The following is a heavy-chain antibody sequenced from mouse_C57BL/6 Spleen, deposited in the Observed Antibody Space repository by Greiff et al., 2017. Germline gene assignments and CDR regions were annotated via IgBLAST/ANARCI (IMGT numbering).Heavy chain of an antibody. CDR2: IYPRSGNT. CDR1: GYTFTSYG. CDR3: AGYYGSRDWYFDV. J-gene: IGHJ1*03. Sequence: QVHVKQSGAELARPGASVKLSCKASGYTFTSYGISWVKQRTGQGLEWIGEIYPRSGNTYYNEKFKGKATLTADKSSSTAYMELRSLTSEDSAVYFCAGYYGSRDWYFDVWGTGTTVTVSS. V-gene: IGHV1-81*01. D-gene: IGHD1-1*01.